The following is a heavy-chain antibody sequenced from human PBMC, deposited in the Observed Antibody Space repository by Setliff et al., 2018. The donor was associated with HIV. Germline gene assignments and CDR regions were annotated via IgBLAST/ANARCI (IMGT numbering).Heavy chain of an antibody. D-gene: IGHD3-3*01. J-gene: IGHJ6*03. CDR1: GVSISDHY. CDR3: ASHGDYYYYYMDV. Sequence: SETLSLTCFVSGVSISDHYWGWIRQPPGKGLEWIGYIYSSGTTQYNPSVESRVTMSLDTSRDQFSLNLRSVTAADTAVYFCASHGDYYYYYMDVWGKGTTVTVSS. V-gene: IGHV4-4*09. CDR2: IYSSGTT.